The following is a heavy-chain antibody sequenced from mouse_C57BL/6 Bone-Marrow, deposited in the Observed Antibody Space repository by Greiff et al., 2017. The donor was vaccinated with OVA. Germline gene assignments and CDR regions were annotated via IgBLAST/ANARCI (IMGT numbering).Heavy chain of an antibody. J-gene: IGHJ2*01. CDR1: GFSLTSYG. V-gene: IGHV2-6*01. CDR3: ASDVYFDY. Sequence: QVQLQQSGPGLVAPSQSLSITCTVSGFSLTSYGVDWVRQSPGKGLEWLGVIWGVGSTNYNSALKSRLSISKDNSKSQVFLKMNSLQTDDIAMYYCASDVYFDYWGQGTTLTVSS. CDR2: IWGVGST.